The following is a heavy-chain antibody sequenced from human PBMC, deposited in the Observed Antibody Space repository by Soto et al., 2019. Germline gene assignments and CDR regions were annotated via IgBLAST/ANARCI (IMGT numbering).Heavy chain of an antibody. D-gene: IGHD3-3*01. CDR1: GDTFPSYD. V-gene: IGHV1-8*01. J-gene: IGHJ6*02. CDR2: MNPNSGKT. CDR3: ASTYDFGMGYGMDV. Sequence: ASVKVSCKASGDTFPSYDINWVRQATGQGLEWMGWMNPNSGKTGYAQKFQGRVTMTRNTSISTAYMELSSLRSEDTAVYYCASTYDFGMGYGMDVWGQGTTVTVSS.